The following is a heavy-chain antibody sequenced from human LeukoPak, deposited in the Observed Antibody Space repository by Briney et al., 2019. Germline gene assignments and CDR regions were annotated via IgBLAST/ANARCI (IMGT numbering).Heavy chain of an antibody. CDR3: ARPYYYDSRIDP. Sequence: SETLSLTWFDSGGPLSSGEYYSRWIRQPPGKGLEWIAYMYYSGSTYYNPSLKSRVTMSADTSKNQLSLKLSSVTAADTAVYYCARPYYYDSRIDPWGQGILVTVSS. V-gene: IGHV4-30-4*01. J-gene: IGHJ5*02. D-gene: IGHD3-22*01. CDR1: GGPLSSGEYY. CDR2: MYYSGST.